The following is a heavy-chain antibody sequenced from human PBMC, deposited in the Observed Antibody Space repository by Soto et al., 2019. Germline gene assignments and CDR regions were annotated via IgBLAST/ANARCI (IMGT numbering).Heavy chain of an antibody. D-gene: IGHD3-22*01. CDR3: TTDPPAHYDSSGYLASYGMDV. J-gene: IGHJ6*02. Sequence: WIRQPPGKGLEWVGRIKSKTDGGTTDYAAPVKGRFTISRDDSKNTLYLQMNSLKTEDTAVYYCTTDPPAHYDSSGYLASYGMDVWGQGTTVTVSS. CDR2: IKSKTDGGTT. V-gene: IGHV3-15*01.